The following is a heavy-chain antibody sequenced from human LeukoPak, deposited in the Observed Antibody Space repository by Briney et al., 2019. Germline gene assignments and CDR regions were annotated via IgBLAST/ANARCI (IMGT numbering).Heavy chain of an antibody. CDR2: IIPIFGTA. J-gene: IGHJ4*02. V-gene: IGHV1-69*01. CDR1: GGTFSSYA. CDR3: ARDPVPGIAAAGDY. D-gene: IGHD6-13*01. Sequence: GSSVKVSCKASGGTFSSYAISWVRQAPGQGLEWMGGIIPIFGTANYAQKFQGRVTITADESTSTAYMELSSLRSEDTAVYYCARDPVPGIAAAGDYWGQGTLVTVSS.